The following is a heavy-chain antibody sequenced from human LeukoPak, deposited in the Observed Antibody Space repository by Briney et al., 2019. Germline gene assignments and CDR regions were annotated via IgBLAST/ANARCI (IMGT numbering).Heavy chain of an antibody. CDR1: GFTVSNNY. V-gene: IGHV3-53*01. CDR3: AKAYDFWSGYFRRNYFDY. Sequence: TGGSLRLSCAVSGFTVSNNYMNWVRQAPGKGLEWVSVIYSGGSTYYADSVKGRFTISRDNSKNTLYLQMNSLRAEDTAVYYCAKAYDFWSGYFRRNYFDYWGQGTLVTVSS. CDR2: IYSGGST. D-gene: IGHD3-3*01. J-gene: IGHJ4*02.